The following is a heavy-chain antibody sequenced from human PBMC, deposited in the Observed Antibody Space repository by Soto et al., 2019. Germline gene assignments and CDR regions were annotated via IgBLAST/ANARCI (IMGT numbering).Heavy chain of an antibody. CDR1: GYSFTSYW. D-gene: IGHD3-9*01. J-gene: IGHJ4*02. CDR2: INPGDSET. V-gene: IGHV5-51*01. CDR3: AGHATCDDILSGYYFDY. Sequence: GESLKISCKGSGYSFTSYWIAWVRQMPGKGLEWMAIINPGDSETKYSPSFQGQVTISADKSINTAYLQWSRLKASDTAMYYCAGHATCDDILSGYYFDYWGQGTQVTVSS.